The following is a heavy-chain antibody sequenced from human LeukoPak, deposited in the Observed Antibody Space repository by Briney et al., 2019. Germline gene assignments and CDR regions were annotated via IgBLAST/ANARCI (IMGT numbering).Heavy chain of an antibody. Sequence: PGGSLRLSCAASGFTFNRYWMSWVRQAPGKGLEWVANIKEDGREKYYIDSVKGRFTISRDNAKNSLYLQMNSLRAEDTAVYYCARDNVGATPFDYWGQGTLVTVSS. D-gene: IGHD1-26*01. CDR1: GFTFNRYW. CDR2: IKEDGREK. V-gene: IGHV3-7*05. J-gene: IGHJ4*02. CDR3: ARDNVGATPFDY.